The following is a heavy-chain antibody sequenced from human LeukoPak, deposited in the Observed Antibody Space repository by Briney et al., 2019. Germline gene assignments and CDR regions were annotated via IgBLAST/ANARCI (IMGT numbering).Heavy chain of an antibody. Sequence: SETLSLTCAVYGVSFSGYYWSWIRQPPGKGLEWIGEINHSGSTNYNPSLKSRVTISVDTSKNQFPLKLSSVTAADTAVYYCEIFYYDILTGYYIGDYWGQGTLVTVSS. CDR3: EIFYYDILTGYYIGDY. V-gene: IGHV4-34*01. D-gene: IGHD3-9*01. J-gene: IGHJ4*02. CDR1: GVSFSGYY. CDR2: INHSGST.